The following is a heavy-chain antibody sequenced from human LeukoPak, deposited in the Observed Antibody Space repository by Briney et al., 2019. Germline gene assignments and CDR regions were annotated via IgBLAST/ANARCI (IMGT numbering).Heavy chain of an antibody. J-gene: IGHJ6*02. V-gene: IGHV4-30-2*01. CDR3: ARLLSYYDGSGYLYYYYGMDV. D-gene: IGHD3-22*01. CDR1: GGSISSGGYS. Sequence: PSETLSLTCAVSGGSISSGGYSWSRIRQPPGKGLEWIGYIYHSGSTYYNPSLKSRVTISVDRSKNQFSLKLSSVTAADTAVYYCARLLSYYDGSGYLYYYYGMDVWGQGTTVTVSS. CDR2: IYHSGST.